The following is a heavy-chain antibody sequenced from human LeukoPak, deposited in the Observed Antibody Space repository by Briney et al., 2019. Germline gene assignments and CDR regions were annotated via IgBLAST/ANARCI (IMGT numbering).Heavy chain of an antibody. Sequence: SETLSLTCTVSGGSISSSSYYWGWIRQPPGKGLEWIGSIYYSGSTYYNPSLKSRVTISVDTSKNQFSLKLSSVTAADTAVYYCARVSYYYYMDVWGKGTTVTVSS. V-gene: IGHV4-39*07. D-gene: IGHD3-16*02. CDR3: ARVSYYYYMDV. CDR1: GGSISSSSYY. J-gene: IGHJ6*03. CDR2: IYYSGST.